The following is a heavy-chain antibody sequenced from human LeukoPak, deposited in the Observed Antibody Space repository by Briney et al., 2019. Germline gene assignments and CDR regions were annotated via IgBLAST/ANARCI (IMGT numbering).Heavy chain of an antibody. D-gene: IGHD6-19*01. J-gene: IGHJ5*02. V-gene: IGHV1-2*02. Sequence: ASVKVSCKASGYTFAAHYMHWVRQAPGQGLEWMGWIIPNSGGTKYAQRFQGRVTMTRDTSISTAYMELISLRSDDTAVYYCARDRALAGTGGYWFDPWGQGTLVTVSS. CDR3: ARDRALAGTGGYWFDP. CDR1: GYTFAAHY. CDR2: IIPNSGGT.